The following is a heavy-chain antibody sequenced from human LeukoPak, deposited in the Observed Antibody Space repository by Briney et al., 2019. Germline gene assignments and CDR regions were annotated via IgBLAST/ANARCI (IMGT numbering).Heavy chain of an antibody. D-gene: IGHD3-22*01. J-gene: IGHJ5*02. CDR1: GGSISSGGYS. Sequence: SQTLSLTCAVSGGSISSGGYSWSWIRQPQGKGLEWIGYIYHSGSTYYNPSLKSRVTISVDRSKNQFSLKLSSVTAADTAVYYCARGYDSSGYNWFDPWGQGTLVTVSS. CDR2: IYHSGST. CDR3: ARGYDSSGYNWFDP. V-gene: IGHV4-30-2*01.